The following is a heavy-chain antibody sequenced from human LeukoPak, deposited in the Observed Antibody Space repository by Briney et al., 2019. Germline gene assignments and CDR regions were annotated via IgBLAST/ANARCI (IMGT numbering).Heavy chain of an antibody. CDR3: ARAYGWLHAPPFDY. Sequence: GGSLRLSCAASGFTFSSYWMHWVRQAPGKGLVWVSRINSDGSSTSYADSVKGRFTISRDNAKNTLYLQMNSLRAEDTAVYYCARAYGWLHAPPFDYWGQGTLVTVSS. D-gene: IGHD3-22*01. CDR2: INSDGSST. J-gene: IGHJ4*02. V-gene: IGHV3-74*01. CDR1: GFTFSSYW.